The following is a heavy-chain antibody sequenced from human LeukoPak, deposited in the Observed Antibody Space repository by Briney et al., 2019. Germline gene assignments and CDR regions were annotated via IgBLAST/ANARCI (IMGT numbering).Heavy chain of an antibody. V-gene: IGHV3-30*02. J-gene: IGHJ4*02. CDR2: IKFDGSQE. CDR3: ARRLPDSGSYSPDY. CDR1: GFTFSSFD. Sequence: GGSLRLSCAPSGFTFSSFDMHWVRQPPDKGLEWVAFIKFDGSQEYYADSVRGRFTVSRYNSRNMLHLQLDSLRDDDTAVYFCARRLPDSGSYSPDYWGQGTLVTVSS. D-gene: IGHD3-10*01.